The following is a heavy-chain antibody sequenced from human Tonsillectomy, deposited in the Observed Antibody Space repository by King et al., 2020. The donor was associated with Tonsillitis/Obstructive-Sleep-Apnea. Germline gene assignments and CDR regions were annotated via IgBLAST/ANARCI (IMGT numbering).Heavy chain of an antibody. Sequence: VQLVESGGGLVQPGGSLRLSCAASGFTFSNYAMSWVRQAPGKGLEWGSLISGSENTNYADTVKGRFTLSRDNSQNTLYLQMNSLRAKDTATYYCAKGPGYDFWSSYLHYFDYWGQGTLVTVSS. J-gene: IGHJ4*02. D-gene: IGHD3-3*01. CDR3: AKGPGYDFWSSYLHYFDY. V-gene: IGHV3-23*04. CDR1: GFTFSNYA. CDR2: ISGSENT.